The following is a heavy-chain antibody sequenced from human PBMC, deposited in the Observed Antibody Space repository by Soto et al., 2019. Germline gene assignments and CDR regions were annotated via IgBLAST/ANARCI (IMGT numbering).Heavy chain of an antibody. J-gene: IGHJ6*02. CDR3: ARERYSYGYWSYYYYYGMDV. Sequence: TGGSLRLSCAASGFTFSSYGMHWVRQAPGKGLEWVAVIWYDGSNKYYADSVKGRSTISRDNSKNTLYLQMNSLRAEDTAVYYCARERYSYGYWSYYYYYGMDVWGQGTTVTVSS. CDR2: IWYDGSNK. CDR1: GFTFSSYG. D-gene: IGHD5-18*01. V-gene: IGHV3-33*01.